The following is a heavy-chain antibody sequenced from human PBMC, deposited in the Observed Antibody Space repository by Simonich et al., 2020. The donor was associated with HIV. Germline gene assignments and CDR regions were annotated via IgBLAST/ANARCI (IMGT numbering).Heavy chain of an antibody. Sequence: QVQLQQWGAGLLKPSETLSLTCAVYGGSFSGYYWSWIRQPPGKGLEWIGEINHSGSTNDNPSLKSRVTISVDTSKNQFSLKLSSVTAADTAVYYCARVFYQILYYFDYWGQGTLVTVSS. V-gene: IGHV4-34*01. CDR2: INHSGST. CDR3: ARVFYQILYYFDY. D-gene: IGHD2-2*01. CDR1: GGSFSGYY. J-gene: IGHJ4*02.